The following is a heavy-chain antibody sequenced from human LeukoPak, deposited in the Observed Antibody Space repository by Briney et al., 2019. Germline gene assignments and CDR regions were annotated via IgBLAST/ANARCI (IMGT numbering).Heavy chain of an antibody. D-gene: IGHD6-6*01. V-gene: IGHV1-2*02. CDR2: IYPNSGGT. Sequence: ASVTVSFKASGYTFTHYYMHWVRQAPGQGLEWMGWIYPNSGGTNYLQKFQGRVTMTMDTSISTAYMELSRLRSEDTAVYYCARARIAARPFVFDYWGEGTLVTVSS. CDR1: GYTFTHYY. J-gene: IGHJ4*02. CDR3: ARARIAARPFVFDY.